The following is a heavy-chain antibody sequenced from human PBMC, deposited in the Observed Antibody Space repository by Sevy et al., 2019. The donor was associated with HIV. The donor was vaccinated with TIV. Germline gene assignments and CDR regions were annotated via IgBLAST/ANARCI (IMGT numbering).Heavy chain of an antibody. CDR3: ARDAHYDFWSGYIDY. D-gene: IGHD3-3*01. V-gene: IGHV1-3*01. CDR2: INAGNGNT. J-gene: IGHJ4*02. Sequence: ASVKVSCKASGYTFTSYAMHWVRQAPGQRLEWMGWINAGNGNTKYSQKFQGRVTITRDTSASTAYMELSSLRSEDTAVYYCARDAHYDFWSGYIDYWGQGTLVTVSS. CDR1: GYTFTSYA.